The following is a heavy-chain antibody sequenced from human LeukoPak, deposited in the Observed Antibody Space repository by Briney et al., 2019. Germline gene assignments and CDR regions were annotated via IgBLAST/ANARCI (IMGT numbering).Heavy chain of an antibody. CDR3: ARKGATGAGYYYYYYMDV. CDR2: ISSSSSTI. V-gene: IGHV3-48*01. CDR1: GFTFSSYS. Sequence: PGGSLRLSCAASGFTFSSYSMNWVRQAPGKGLEWVSYISSSSSTIYYADSVKGRLTTSRDNAKNSLYLQMNSLRAEDTAVYYCARKGATGAGYYYYYYMDVWGKGTTVTVSS. D-gene: IGHD6-19*01. J-gene: IGHJ6*03.